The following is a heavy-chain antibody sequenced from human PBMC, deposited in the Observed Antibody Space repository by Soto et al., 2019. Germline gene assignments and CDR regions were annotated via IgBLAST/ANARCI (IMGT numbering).Heavy chain of an antibody. J-gene: IGHJ4*02. CDR3: ARIVGEYGRYYFDS. Sequence: QVTLKESGPVLVKPTETLTLTCNVSGVSLNNARMGVSWIRQPPRTALEWLAHIFSSDEQSYSRSLMRSLPMSEGTSESQVVIIIPTADPADTATYFCARIVGEYGRYYFDSCGPGTLVTVSS. CDR1: GVSLNNARMG. CDR2: IFSSDEQ. D-gene: IGHD3-16*01. V-gene: IGHV2-26*01.